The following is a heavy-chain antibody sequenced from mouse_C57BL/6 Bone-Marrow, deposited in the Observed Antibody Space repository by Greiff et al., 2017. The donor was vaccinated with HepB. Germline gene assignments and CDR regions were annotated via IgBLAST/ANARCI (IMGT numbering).Heavy chain of an antibody. CDR1: GYTFTDYN. J-gene: IGHJ1*03. CDR2: INPNNGGT. CDR3: ARIDTYGSSRYWYFDV. V-gene: IGHV1-18*01. D-gene: IGHD1-1*01. Sequence: EVQLQQSGPELVKPGASVKIPCKASGYTFTDYNMDWVKQSHGKSLEWIGDINPNNGGTIYNQKFKGKATLTVDKSSSTAYMELRSLTSEDTAVYYCARIDTYGSSRYWYFDVWGTGTTVTVSS.